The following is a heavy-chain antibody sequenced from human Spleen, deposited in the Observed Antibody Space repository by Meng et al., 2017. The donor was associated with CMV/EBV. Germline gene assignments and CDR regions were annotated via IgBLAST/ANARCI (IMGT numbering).Heavy chain of an antibody. CDR1: GYTFTSYG. CDR2: ISAYHGNT. J-gene: IGHJ4*02. Sequence: ASVKVSCKASGYTFTSYGISWVRQAPGQGLEWMGWISAYHGNTKYSQKFQGRVTMTTDTSTSTAYMELRSLRSDDTALYYCARDAGYCSSTSCYPFDSWGQGTLVTVSP. V-gene: IGHV1-18*01. CDR3: ARDAGYCSSTSCYPFDS. D-gene: IGHD2-2*01.